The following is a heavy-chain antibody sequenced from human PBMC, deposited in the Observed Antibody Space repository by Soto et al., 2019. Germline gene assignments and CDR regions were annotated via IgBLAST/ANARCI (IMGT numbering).Heavy chain of an antibody. Sequence: SETLSLTCTVSGGSISSYYWSWIRKSPGKGLEWIGCIYYSGNTNYNPSLKSRVTISVNTSKNQFSLRLTSVTAADTAVYYCARAAVTHERYHYGMDVWGQGTTVTVSS. CDR1: GGSISSYY. CDR2: IYYSGNT. J-gene: IGHJ6*02. V-gene: IGHV4-59*01. CDR3: ARAAVTHERYHYGMDV. D-gene: IGHD4-17*01.